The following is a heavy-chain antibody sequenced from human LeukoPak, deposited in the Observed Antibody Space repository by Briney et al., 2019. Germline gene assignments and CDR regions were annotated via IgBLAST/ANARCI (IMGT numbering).Heavy chain of an antibody. D-gene: IGHD2-2*01. J-gene: IGHJ6*04. CDR3: AAAGVVPAALGYYYGMDV. CDR1: GFTLTSSA. CDR2: IVVGSGNT. V-gene: IGHV1-58*01. Sequence: ASVKVSCKASGFTLTSSAVQWVRQARGQRLEWIGWIVVGSGNTNYAQKFQERVTITRDMSTSTAYMELSSLRSEDTAVYYCAAAGVVPAALGYYYGMDVWGKGTTVTVSS.